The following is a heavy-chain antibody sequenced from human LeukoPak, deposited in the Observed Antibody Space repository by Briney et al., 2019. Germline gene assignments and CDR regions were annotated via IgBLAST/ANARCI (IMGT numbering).Heavy chain of an antibody. CDR3: ARKGVYCSSTSCQIPYGMDV. CDR1: GFTLSSYS. Sequence: GGSLRLSCAASGFTLSSYSMNWVRQAQGKGLEWVSSIISSSSYIYYADSVKGRFTISRDNAKNSLYLQMNSLRAEDTAVYYCARKGVYCSSTSCQIPYGMDVWGQGTTVTVSS. D-gene: IGHD2-2*01. J-gene: IGHJ6*02. CDR2: IISSSSYI. V-gene: IGHV3-21*01.